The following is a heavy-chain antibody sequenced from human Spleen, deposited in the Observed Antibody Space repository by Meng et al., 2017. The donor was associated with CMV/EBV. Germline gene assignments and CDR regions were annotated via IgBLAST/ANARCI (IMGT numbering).Heavy chain of an antibody. Sequence: GGFLRLSCVPSGFPFGTYAMRWVRQAPGNGLEWVSAISEGGGNTQYADSVKGRFTISRDNTKNMLYLQMKSLRVEDTAIYYCAKVGWFGELYGMDVWGQGTTVTVSS. CDR2: ISEGGGNT. J-gene: IGHJ6*02. V-gene: IGHV3-23*01. CDR1: GFPFGTYA. CDR3: AKVGWFGELYGMDV. D-gene: IGHD3-10*01.